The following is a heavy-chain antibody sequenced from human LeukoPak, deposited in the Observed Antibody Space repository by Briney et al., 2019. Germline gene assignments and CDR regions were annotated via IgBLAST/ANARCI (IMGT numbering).Heavy chain of an antibody. V-gene: IGHV4-59*12. D-gene: IGHD5-18*01. Sequence: SETLSLTCTVSGGSISSYYWSWIRQPPGKGLKWIGYIYYSGSTNYNPSLKSRVTISVDTSKNQFSLKLSSVTAADTAVYYCARSPTRWIQLWFDYWGQGTLVTVSS. J-gene: IGHJ4*02. CDR3: ARSPTRWIQLWFDY. CDR1: GGSISSYY. CDR2: IYYSGST.